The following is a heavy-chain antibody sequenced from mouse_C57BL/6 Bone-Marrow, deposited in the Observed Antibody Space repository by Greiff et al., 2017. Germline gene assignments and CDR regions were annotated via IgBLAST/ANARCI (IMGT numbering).Heavy chain of an antibody. Sequence: QVQLQQSGAELVRPGASVTLSCKASGYTFTDYDMHWVKQTPVHGLEWIGAIDPETGGTAYNQKFKGKAILTADTSSSTAYMELHSLTSEDSAVYYGTSVVDWDGCPNYARDYWGQGTTVTVSS. CDR1: GYTFTDYD. D-gene: IGHD2-3*01. V-gene: IGHV1-15*01. J-gene: IGHJ4*01. CDR2: IDPETGGT. CDR3: TSVVDWDGCPNYARDY.